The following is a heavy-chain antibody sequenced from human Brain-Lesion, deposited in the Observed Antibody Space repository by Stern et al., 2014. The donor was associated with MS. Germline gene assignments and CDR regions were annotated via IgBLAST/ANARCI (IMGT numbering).Heavy chain of an antibody. V-gene: IGHV3-74*01. J-gene: IGHJ5*01. CDR1: GFTFSNYW. Sequence: EVQLVESGGGLVKPGGSLKPSWEASGFTFSNYWMHWVRQAPGKGLGWVPRVNNDGRRTSYADSVKGRFTMSRDNAKNTLYLQMNSLRVEDTAIYYCARGERWFDSWGQGTLVTVSS. CDR2: VNNDGRRT. CDR3: ARGERWFDS.